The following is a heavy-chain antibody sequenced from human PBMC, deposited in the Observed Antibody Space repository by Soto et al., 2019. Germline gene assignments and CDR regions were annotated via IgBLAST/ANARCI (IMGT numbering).Heavy chain of an antibody. J-gene: IGHJ6*02. CDR2: IYSGGSA. CDR1: GFIVSSNY. Sequence: LRLSCTASGFIVSSNYMSWVRQAPGKGLEWVSVIYSGGSANYADSVKGRFTISRDNSKNTLYLQMNNLRAEDTAVYYCVRDDYGLDVWGQGXAVTVYS. V-gene: IGHV3-53*01. CDR3: VRDDYGLDV.